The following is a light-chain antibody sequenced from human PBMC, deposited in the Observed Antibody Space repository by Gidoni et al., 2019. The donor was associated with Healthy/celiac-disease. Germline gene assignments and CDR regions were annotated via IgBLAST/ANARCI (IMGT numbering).Light chain of an antibody. CDR3: QQSYSTPPMYT. CDR2: AAS. J-gene: IGKJ2*01. Sequence: DIQMTQSPSSLSASLEDRVTITCPASQSISSYLNWYQQKQGKDPKLLIYAASSLQSGVPSRFSGSGSGTDFTLTISSLQPEAFATYYCQQSYSTPPMYTFGQGTKLEIK. CDR1: QSISSY. V-gene: IGKV1-39*01.